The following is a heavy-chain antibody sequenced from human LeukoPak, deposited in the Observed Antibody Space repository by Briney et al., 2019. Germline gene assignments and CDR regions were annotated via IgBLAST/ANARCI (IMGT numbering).Heavy chain of an antibody. CDR3: AKNNFYYDILTGYYNYYYGMDV. CDR2: ISGSGGST. J-gene: IGHJ6*02. D-gene: IGHD3-9*01. V-gene: IGHV3-23*01. CDR1: GFTFSSYA. Sequence: GGSLRLSCAASGFTFSSYAMSWVRQAPGKGLEWVSAISGSGGSTYYADSVKGRFTISRDNSKNTLYLQMNSLRAEDTAVYYCAKNNFYYDILTGYYNYYYGMDVWGQGTTVTVSS.